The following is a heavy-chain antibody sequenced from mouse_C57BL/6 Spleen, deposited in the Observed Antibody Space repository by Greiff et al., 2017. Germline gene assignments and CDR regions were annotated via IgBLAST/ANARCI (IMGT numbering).Heavy chain of an antibody. CDR3: ARSAYYYGSSYDY. CDR2: IYPGDGDT. CDR1: GYAFSSYW. Sequence: QVQLQQSGAELVKPGASVKISCKASGYAFSSYWMNWVKQRPGKGLEWIGQIYPGDGDTNYNGTFKGKATLTADKSSSTAYMQLSSLTSEDSAVYFCARSAYYYGSSYDYWGQGTTLTVSS. D-gene: IGHD1-1*01. J-gene: IGHJ2*01. V-gene: IGHV1-80*01.